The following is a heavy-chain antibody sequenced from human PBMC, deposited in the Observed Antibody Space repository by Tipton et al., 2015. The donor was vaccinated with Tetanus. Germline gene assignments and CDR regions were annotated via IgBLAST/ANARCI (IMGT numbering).Heavy chain of an antibody. J-gene: IGHJ4*02. Sequence: SLRLSCAASGFALSGHAMHWVRQAPGKGLEWVAIVWYDGGNKYYAESVKGRFTISKDNVRNTLSLQMNSLTVEDTAVYYCASGCAADRCRXLVNQYYFQYWGQGXL. CDR2: VWYDGGNK. CDR3: ASGCAADRCRXLVNQYYFQY. D-gene: IGHD1-14*01. V-gene: IGHV3-33*01. CDR1: GFALSGHA.